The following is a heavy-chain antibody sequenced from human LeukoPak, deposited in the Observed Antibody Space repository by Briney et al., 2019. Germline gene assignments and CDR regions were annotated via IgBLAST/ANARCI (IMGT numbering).Heavy chain of an antibody. CDR2: IYTSGST. D-gene: IGHD3-10*01. CDR3: ATTLWIGEGFQH. Sequence: PSQTLSLTCTVSGGSISSGSYYWSWIRQPAGKGLEWIGRIYTSGSTNYNPSLKSRVTISVDTSKNQFSLKLSSVTAADTAVYYCATTLWIGEGFQHWGQGTLLTVSS. J-gene: IGHJ1*01. V-gene: IGHV4-61*02. CDR1: GGSISSGSYY.